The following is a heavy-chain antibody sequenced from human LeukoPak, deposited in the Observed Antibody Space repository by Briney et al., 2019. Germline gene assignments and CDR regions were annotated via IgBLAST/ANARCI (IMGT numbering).Heavy chain of an antibody. CDR2: IYSDGST. J-gene: IGHJ6*03. CDR1: GFDVSNNY. Sequence: GGSLRLSCAVSGFDVSNNYMSWVRQAPGKGLEWVSVIYSDGSTYYADSVKGRFTISRDNSKNTLYLQVNSLTAEDTAVYYCAKDSWTDFWSGYSDMDVWGKGTTVTVSS. CDR3: AKDSWTDFWSGYSDMDV. D-gene: IGHD3-3*01. V-gene: IGHV3-53*01.